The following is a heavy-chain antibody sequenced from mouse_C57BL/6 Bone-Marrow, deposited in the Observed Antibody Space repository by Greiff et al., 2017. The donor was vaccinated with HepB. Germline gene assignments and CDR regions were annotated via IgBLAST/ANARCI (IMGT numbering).Heavy chain of an antibody. V-gene: IGHV1-9*01. D-gene: IGHD1-1*01. Sequence: QVQLQQSGAELMKPGASVKLSCKATGYTFTGYWIEWVKQRPGHGLEWIGEILPGSGSTNYNEKFKGKATFTADTSSNTAYMQLSSLTTEDSAIYYCARLDGSSPAWFAYWGQGTLVTVSA. CDR1: GYTFTGYW. J-gene: IGHJ3*01. CDR3: ARLDGSSPAWFAY. CDR2: ILPGSGST.